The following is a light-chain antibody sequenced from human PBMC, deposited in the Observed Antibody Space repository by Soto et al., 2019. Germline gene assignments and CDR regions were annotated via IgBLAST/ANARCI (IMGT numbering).Light chain of an antibody. CDR2: DAS. J-gene: IGKJ5*01. V-gene: IGKV1D-13*01. CDR3: QQFNNYPLT. Sequence: AIQLTQSPSSQSASVGGRVTITCRASQGISSALAWYQQKPGKPPKLLMYDASSLESGVPPRFSGSGPGTDFTLSISSLQPEDFATYHCQQFNNYPLTFGQGTRLEI. CDR1: QGISSA.